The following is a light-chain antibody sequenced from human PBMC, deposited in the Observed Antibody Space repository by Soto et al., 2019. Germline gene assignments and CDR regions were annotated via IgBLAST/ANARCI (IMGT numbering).Light chain of an antibody. Sequence: EIVMTQTPLSLSVTPGQPASISCKSSQSLLHSDGKTYLYWFLQKPGQPPQLLIYEVSNRFSGVPDRFSGSGSGTDFTLTISRLEPEDFAVYYCQQYGSSPWTFGQGTKVDIK. CDR1: QSLLHSDGKTY. CDR2: EVS. CDR3: QQYGSSPWT. V-gene: IGKV2D-29*01. J-gene: IGKJ1*01.